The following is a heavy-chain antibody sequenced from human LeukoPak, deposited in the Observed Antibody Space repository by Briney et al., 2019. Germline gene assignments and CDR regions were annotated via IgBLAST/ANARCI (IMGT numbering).Heavy chain of an antibody. CDR1: GGTFSSYA. D-gene: IGHD3-22*01. CDR2: INTNTGNP. J-gene: IGHJ4*02. V-gene: IGHV7-4-1*02. Sequence: ASVKVSCKASGGTFSSYAISWVRQAPGQGLEWMGWINTNTGNPTYAQGFTGRFVFSLDTSVSTAYLQISSLKAEDTAVYYCASGANYDSQGYWGQGTLVTVSS. CDR3: ASGANYDSQGY.